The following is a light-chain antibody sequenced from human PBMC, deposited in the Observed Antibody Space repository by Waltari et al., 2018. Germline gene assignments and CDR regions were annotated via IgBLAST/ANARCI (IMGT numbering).Light chain of an antibody. J-gene: IGKJ1*01. CDR2: TSS. V-gene: IGKV1-39*01. Sequence: DIEMTQSPSTLSASVGDRVNITCRASQSLTNCLTWYQQTPGKAPKLLISTSSSLQSGVPSRFSGSGSGTEFTLTITSLQPEDFATYYCQQYQISPWTFGQGTKVEIK. CDR3: QQYQISPWT. CDR1: QSLTNC.